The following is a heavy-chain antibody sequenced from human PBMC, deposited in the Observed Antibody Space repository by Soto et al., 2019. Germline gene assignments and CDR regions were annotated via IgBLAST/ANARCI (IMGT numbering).Heavy chain of an antibody. Sequence: EVQLVQSGAEVKKPGESLKISCKGSGYSFTSYWIGWVRQMPGKGLEWMGIIYPGDSDTRYSPSFQGQVTISADKSISTAYLQWSSLKASDTAMYYCARRDSSSWYNYYCMDVWGQGTTVTVSS. CDR2: IYPGDSDT. V-gene: IGHV5-51*01. J-gene: IGHJ6*02. D-gene: IGHD6-13*01. CDR1: GYSFTSYW. CDR3: ARRDSSSWYNYYCMDV.